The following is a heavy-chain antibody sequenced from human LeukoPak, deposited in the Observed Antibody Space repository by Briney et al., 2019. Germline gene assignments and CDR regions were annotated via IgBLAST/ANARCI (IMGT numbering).Heavy chain of an antibody. V-gene: IGHV3-49*03. J-gene: IGHJ4*02. Sequence: GGSLRLSCKASGFTFGDYAMSWIRQAPGKGLEWVGFIRSKAYGETADYAASVKGRFTISRDDSKAIAYLQMNSLKTEDTAVYHCTRDRGAYSLYDYWGQGTLVTVSS. D-gene: IGHD4-11*01. CDR3: TRDRGAYSLYDY. CDR1: GFTFGDYA. CDR2: IRSKAYGETA.